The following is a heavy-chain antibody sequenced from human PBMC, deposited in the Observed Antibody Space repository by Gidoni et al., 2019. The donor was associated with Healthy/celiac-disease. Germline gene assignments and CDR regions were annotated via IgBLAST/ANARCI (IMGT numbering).Heavy chain of an antibody. Sequence: QVQLQESGPGLVKPSETLSLTCTVSGGSISSYYWSWIRQPPGKGLEWIGYIYYSGSTNYNPSLKSRVTISVDTSKNQFSLKLSSVTAADTAVYYCARGIAAAGSQIDYWGQGTLVTVSS. CDR1: GGSISSYY. J-gene: IGHJ4*02. D-gene: IGHD6-13*01. V-gene: IGHV4-59*01. CDR3: ARGIAAAGSQIDY. CDR2: IYYSGST.